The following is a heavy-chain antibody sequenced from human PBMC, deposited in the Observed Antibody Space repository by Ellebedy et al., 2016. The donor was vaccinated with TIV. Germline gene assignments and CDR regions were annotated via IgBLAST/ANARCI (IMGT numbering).Heavy chain of an antibody. D-gene: IGHD6-19*01. J-gene: IGHJ4*02. CDR1: GFTFTSYW. V-gene: IGHV3-7*01. CDR3: AREAVAGQGDFDY. Sequence: PGGSLRLSCAAYGFTFTSYWMSWVRQAPGKGLEWVANIKQEGSEKYYVDSVKGRFTISRDNAKNSLYLQMNSLRAEDTAVYYCAREAVAGQGDFDYWGQGTLVTVSS. CDR2: IKQEGSEK.